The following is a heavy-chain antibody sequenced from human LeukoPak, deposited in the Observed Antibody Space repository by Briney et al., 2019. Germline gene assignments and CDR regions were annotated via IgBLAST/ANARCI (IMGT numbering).Heavy chain of an antibody. J-gene: IGHJ4*02. CDR1: GFTFSSYG. CDR3: AKDPLQTN. CDR2: ISYDGSNK. V-gene: IGHV3-30*18. D-gene: IGHD5-24*01. Sequence: GRPLRLSCAASGFTFSSYGMHWVRQAPGKGLEGVAVISYDGSNKYYADSVKGRFTISRDNSKNTLYLQMNSLRAEDTAVYYCAKDPLQTNWGQGTLVTVSS.